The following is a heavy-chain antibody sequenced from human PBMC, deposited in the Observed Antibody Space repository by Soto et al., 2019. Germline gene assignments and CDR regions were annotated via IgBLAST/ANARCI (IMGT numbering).Heavy chain of an antibody. CDR1: CGSIRGYS. Sequence: SETLSLTSTVSCGSIRGYSWGCSRQPPGKGLEWIGYMYNTGSTVYNPSFKSRVTISVDTSKNQSSLKLNSVTAADTAVYYCARDLWGYCGTDCYPLDVWGQGTTVTVS. CDR3: ARDLWGYCGTDCYPLDV. V-gene: IGHV4-59*01. D-gene: IGHD2-21*02. J-gene: IGHJ6*02. CDR2: MYNTGST.